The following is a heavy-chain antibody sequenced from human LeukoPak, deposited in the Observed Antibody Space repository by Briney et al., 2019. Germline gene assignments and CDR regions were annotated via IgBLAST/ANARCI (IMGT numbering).Heavy chain of an antibody. CDR3: ARPSGLLDSHDAFDI. Sequence: ASVKVSCKASGYTFTTYGISWVRQAPGQGLEWMGWISAYNGNTNYAQKLQGRVTMTRNTSISTAYMELSSLRSEDTAVYYCARPSGLLDSHDAFDIWGQGTMVTVSS. V-gene: IGHV1-18*01. D-gene: IGHD1-26*01. J-gene: IGHJ3*02. CDR2: ISAYNGNT. CDR1: GYTFTTYG.